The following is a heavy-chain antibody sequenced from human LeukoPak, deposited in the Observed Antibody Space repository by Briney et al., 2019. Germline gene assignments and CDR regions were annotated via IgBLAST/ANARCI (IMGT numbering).Heavy chain of an antibody. CDR3: ATAGNYRFDY. CDR1: GFTFSSYW. CDR2: ISTDGSST. D-gene: IGHD1-7*01. Sequence: GGSLRLSCAASGFTFSSYWMHWVRQAPGKGLVWVSRISTDGSSTKYADFVEGRFTISRDNAKNTLYLQMNSLRAEDTAVYYCATAGNYRFDYWGQGTLVTVSS. J-gene: IGHJ4*02. V-gene: IGHV3-74*01.